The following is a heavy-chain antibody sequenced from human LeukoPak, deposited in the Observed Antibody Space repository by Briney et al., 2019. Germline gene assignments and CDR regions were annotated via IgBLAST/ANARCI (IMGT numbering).Heavy chain of an antibody. D-gene: IGHD3-22*01. CDR1: RGSISSYY. J-gene: IGHJ4*02. V-gene: IGHV4-59*01. Sequence: PSETLSLTCTVSRGSISSYYWSWIRQPPGQGLEWIGYIYYSGSTDYNPSLKSRVNISVDTSKNQFSLKLSSVIAADTAVYYCARVRVSSGSHTWYFDYWGQGTLVTVSS. CDR3: ARVRVSSGSHTWYFDY. CDR2: IYYSGST.